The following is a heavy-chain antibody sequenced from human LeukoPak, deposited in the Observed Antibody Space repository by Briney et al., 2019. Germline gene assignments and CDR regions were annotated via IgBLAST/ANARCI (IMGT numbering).Heavy chain of an antibody. D-gene: IGHD6-13*01. CDR2: INTDGSST. J-gene: IGHJ4*02. Sequence: GGSLRLSCTASGFTFRTYWMHWVRQAPGKGLVWVSRINTDGSSTTYADSVKGRFTISRDNAKNTLYLQMNSLRAEDTAVYYCTRDYSSCPDYWGQGTLVTVSS. CDR3: TRDYSSCPDY. V-gene: IGHV3-74*01. CDR1: GFTFRTYW.